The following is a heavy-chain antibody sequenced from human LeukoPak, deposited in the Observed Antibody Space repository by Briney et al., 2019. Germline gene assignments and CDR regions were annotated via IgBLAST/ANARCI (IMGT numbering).Heavy chain of an antibody. D-gene: IGHD3-22*01. V-gene: IGHV4-39*01. Sequence: SETLSLTCTVSGGSISSSSYYWGRIRQPPGKGLEWIGSIDYSGSTYYNPSLKSRVTISVDTSKNQFSLKLSSVTATDTAVYYCARAGVGGRYYDSSGYYFDYWGQGTLVTVSS. J-gene: IGHJ4*02. CDR2: IDYSGST. CDR1: GGSISSSSYY. CDR3: ARAGVGGRYYDSSGYYFDY.